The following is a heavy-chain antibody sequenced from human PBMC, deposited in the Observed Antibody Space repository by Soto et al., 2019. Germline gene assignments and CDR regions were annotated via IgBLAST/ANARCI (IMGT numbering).Heavy chain of an antibody. CDR3: ARRGYCSGGSCYGWFDP. CDR1: GGTFSSYA. D-gene: IGHD2-15*01. CDR2: IIPIFGTA. Sequence: QVQLVQSGAEVKKPGSSVKVSCKASGGTFSSYAISWVRQAPGQGLEWMGGIIPIFGTANYAQKFQGRVTITADKSTSTAYRELSSLRSADTAVYYCARRGYCSGGSCYGWFDPWGQGTLVTVSS. J-gene: IGHJ5*02. V-gene: IGHV1-69*06.